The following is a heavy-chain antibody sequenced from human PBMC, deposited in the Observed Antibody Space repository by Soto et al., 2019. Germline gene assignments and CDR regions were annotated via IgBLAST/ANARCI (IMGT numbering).Heavy chain of an antibody. CDR1: GGTFSSYA. D-gene: IGHD3-3*01. CDR3: AVGGEVFWSGTDYYYGMDV. CDR2: IIPIFGTA. Sequence: GASVKVSCKASGGTFSSYAISWVLQAPGQGLEWMGGIIPIFGTANYAQKFQGRVTITADESTSTAYMELSSLRSEDTAVYYCAVGGEVFWSGTDYYYGMDVWGQGTTVTVSS. J-gene: IGHJ6*02. V-gene: IGHV1-69*13.